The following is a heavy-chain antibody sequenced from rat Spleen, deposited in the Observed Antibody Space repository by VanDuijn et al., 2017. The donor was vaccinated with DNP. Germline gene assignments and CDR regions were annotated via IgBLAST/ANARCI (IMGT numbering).Heavy chain of an antibody. J-gene: IGHJ3*01. CDR3: ATGPITTFTY. Sequence: EVQLVESGGGPVQPGRSLKLSCVASGFTFNDYWMTWIRQAPGKGLEWVASIANTGGSTYYRDSVKGRFTISRDNAKSTLYLQMDSLTSEDTATYYCATGPITTFTYWGQGTLVTVSS. CDR1: GFTFNDYW. CDR2: IANTGGST. V-gene: IGHV5-31*01. D-gene: IGHD1-10*01.